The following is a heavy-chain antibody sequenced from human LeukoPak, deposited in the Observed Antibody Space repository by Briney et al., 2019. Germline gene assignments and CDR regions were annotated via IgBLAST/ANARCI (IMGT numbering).Heavy chain of an antibody. CDR3: ARESTARIMGATEGTPYYYYYMDV. V-gene: IGHV1-18*01. Sequence: ASVKVSCKASGYTFTSYGISWVRQAPGQGLEWMGWISAYNGNTNYAQELQGRVTMTTDTSTSTAYMELRSLRSDDTAVYYCARESTARIMGATEGTPYYYYYMDVWGKGTTVTVSS. CDR1: GYTFTSYG. CDR2: ISAYNGNT. J-gene: IGHJ6*03. D-gene: IGHD1-26*01.